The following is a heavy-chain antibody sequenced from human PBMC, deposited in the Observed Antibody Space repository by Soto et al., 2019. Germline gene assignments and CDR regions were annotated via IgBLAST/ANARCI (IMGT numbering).Heavy chain of an antibody. V-gene: IGHV3-13*01. CDR2: VGPTGGT. CDR3: ARGVGYGMDV. Sequence: EVQLVESGGGLVQPGGSLRLSCAASGFTFSTYDMHWVRQPTGKGLEWVSTVGPTGGTYYPGSVKGRFTISRENDRNTFYLQMNNVRDEDTAVYYCARGVGYGMDVWGPGTTVTVSS. J-gene: IGHJ6*02. CDR1: GFTFSTYD. D-gene: IGHD1-26*01.